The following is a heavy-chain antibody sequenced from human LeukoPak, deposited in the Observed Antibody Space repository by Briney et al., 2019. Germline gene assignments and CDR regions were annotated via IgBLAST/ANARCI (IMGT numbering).Heavy chain of an antibody. CDR2: ISSSSSYI. CDR1: GFTFSSYS. J-gene: IGHJ4*02. Sequence: GGSLRLSCAASGFTFSSYSMNWVRQAPGKGLEWVSSISSSSSYIYYADSVKGRFTISRDNAKNSLYLQMNSLRAEDTAVYYCARYTSNVVGKRHYFDYWGQGTLVTVSS. V-gene: IGHV3-21*01. D-gene: IGHD1-26*01. CDR3: ARYTSNVVGKRHYFDY.